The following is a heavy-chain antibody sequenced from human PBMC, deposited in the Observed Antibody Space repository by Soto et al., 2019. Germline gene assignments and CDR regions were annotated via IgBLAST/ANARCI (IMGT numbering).Heavy chain of an antibody. CDR1: GFTFHEYA. D-gene: IGHD5-12*01. J-gene: IGHJ6*02. CDR2: ISSDGDTI. Sequence: EVQLIESGGGWVQPGTSLRVSCAASGFTFHEYAMHWVRQAPGKGLEWVSGISSDGDTIAYADSVQGRCTVFRDNAKNSLYLQMNSLRAEDTALYYCTKGGYDLIYYFGMDVWGQGTTVTVSS. V-gene: IGHV3-9*01. CDR3: TKGGYDLIYYFGMDV.